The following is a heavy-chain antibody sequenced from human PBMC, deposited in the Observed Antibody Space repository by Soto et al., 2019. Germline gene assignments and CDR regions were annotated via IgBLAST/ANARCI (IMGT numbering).Heavy chain of an antibody. D-gene: IGHD2-15*01. CDR1: GGSISGYY. V-gene: IGHV4-59*01. Sequence: SETLSLTGTVSGGSISGYYWSWIRQPPGKGLEWIGYIYYSGSTNYNPSLKSRVTISVDTSKNQFSLKLSSVTAADTAVYYCARSSSFASVSWFDPWGQGTLVTVSS. CDR3: ARSSSFASVSWFDP. CDR2: IYYSGST. J-gene: IGHJ5*02.